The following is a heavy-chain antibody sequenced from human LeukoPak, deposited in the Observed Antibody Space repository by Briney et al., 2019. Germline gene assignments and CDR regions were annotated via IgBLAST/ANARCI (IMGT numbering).Heavy chain of an antibody. CDR1: GFTFSDYY. CDR3: ARVHPSRGIGDAFDI. J-gene: IGHJ3*02. V-gene: IGHV3-11*06. Sequence: GGSLRLSCAASGFTFSDYYMSRIRQAPGKGLEWVSYISSSSSYTNYADPVKGRFTISRDNAKNSLYLQMNSLRAEDTAVYYCARVHPSRGIGDAFDIWGQGTMVTVSS. D-gene: IGHD3-10*01. CDR2: ISSSSSYT.